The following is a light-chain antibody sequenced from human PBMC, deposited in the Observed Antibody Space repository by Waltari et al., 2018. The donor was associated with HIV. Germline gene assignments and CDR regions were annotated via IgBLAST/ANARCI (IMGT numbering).Light chain of an antibody. V-gene: IGLV2-23*02. CDR1: RSDVESYNS. J-gene: IGLJ3*02. Sequence: QSALTQPASVSGSPGQSITISCTGTRSDVESYNSVSWYQQHPGKAPKLIIYDVSKRPSGVSNHFSGSESGNTASLTVSGLQAEDEADYYCCSYAGSSTWVFGGGTRLTVL. CDR3: CSYAGSSTWV. CDR2: DVS.